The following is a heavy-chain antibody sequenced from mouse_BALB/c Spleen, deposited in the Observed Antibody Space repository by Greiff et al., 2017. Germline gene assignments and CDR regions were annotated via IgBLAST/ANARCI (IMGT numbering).Heavy chain of an antibody. D-gene: IGHD4-1*01. V-gene: IGHV14-3*02. Sequence: VQLKESGAELVKPGASVKLSCTASGFNIKDTYMHWVKQRPEQGLEWIGRIDPANGNTKYDPKFQGKATITADTSSNTAYLQLSSLTSEDTAVYYCARLTGTAYYFDYWGQGTTLTVSS. J-gene: IGHJ2*01. CDR3: ARLTGTAYYFDY. CDR1: GFNIKDTY. CDR2: IDPANGNT.